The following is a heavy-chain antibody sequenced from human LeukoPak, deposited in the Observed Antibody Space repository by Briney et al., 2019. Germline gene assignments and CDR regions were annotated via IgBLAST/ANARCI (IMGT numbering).Heavy chain of an antibody. CDR1: GDSVSIYTTA. Sequence: SQTLSLTCAISGDSVSIYTTAWNWIRQSPSRGLEWLGRTYYRSKWYNEYAVSVKSRITIDPDTSKNQFSLQLSSVTPEDTAVYYCARGYYCDSWGQGTLVTVSS. CDR3: ARGYYCDS. J-gene: IGHJ4*02. V-gene: IGHV6-1*01. CDR2: TYYRSKWYN.